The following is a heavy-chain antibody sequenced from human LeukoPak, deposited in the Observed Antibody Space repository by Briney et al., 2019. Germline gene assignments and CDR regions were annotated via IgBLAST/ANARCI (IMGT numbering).Heavy chain of an antibody. CDR3: ARDPMYSGKSIDI. J-gene: IGHJ3*02. V-gene: IGHV3-53*01. D-gene: IGHD1-26*01. CDR1: GLNITTNY. CDR2: IYSGGNK. Sequence: GGSLRLSCAVSGLNITTNYITWVRQAPRKGLEWVSIIYSGGNKYYADSVKGRFTISRDKSKNTVYLQMNSLTAEDTAVYYCARDPMYSGKSIDIWGQGTVVIVSS.